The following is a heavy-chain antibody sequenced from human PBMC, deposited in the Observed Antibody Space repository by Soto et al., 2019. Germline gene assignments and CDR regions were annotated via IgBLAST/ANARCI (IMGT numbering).Heavy chain of an antibody. D-gene: IGHD3-22*01. CDR2: IGTAGDP. Sequence: GGSLRLSCVASGFILSGYDMHWVRQATGEGLEWVSAIGTAGDPYYSGSVKGRFTISRGNAENSVYLQMNSPRAGDTAVYYCARAGYDSSGYYFYAMDVWGPGTTVTVSS. V-gene: IGHV3-13*05. CDR3: ARAGYDSSGYYFYAMDV. J-gene: IGHJ6*02. CDR1: GFILSGYD.